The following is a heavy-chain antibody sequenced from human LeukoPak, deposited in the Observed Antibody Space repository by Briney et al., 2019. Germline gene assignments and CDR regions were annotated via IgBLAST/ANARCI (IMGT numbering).Heavy chain of an antibody. V-gene: IGHV3-30*02. D-gene: IGHD6-19*01. CDR1: GFTFSSYG. J-gene: IGHJ1*01. CDR3: ARGGKIALAGTRSPQYFQH. CDR2: IRYDGSNK. Sequence: GGSLRLSCAASGFTFSSYGMHWVRQAPGKGLEWVLFIRYDGSNKYYADSVKGRFTISRDNSKNTLYLQMNSLRAEDTAVYYRARGGKIALAGTRSPQYFQHWGQGTLVTVSS.